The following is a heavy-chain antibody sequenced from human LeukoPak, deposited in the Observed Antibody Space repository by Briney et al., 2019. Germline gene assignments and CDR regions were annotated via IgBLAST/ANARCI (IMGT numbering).Heavy chain of an antibody. CDR3: VRDPSGSGFAFDS. CDR1: GLTFSSHW. Sequence: PGGSLRLSCAASGLTFSSHWMHWVRQAPGKGLEWVAFIWFDGSNKHYADSVKGRFTISRDNSEDTLYLQMNSLRAEDTAVYYCVRDPSGSGFAFDSWGQGALVTVSS. V-gene: IGHV3-33*08. J-gene: IGHJ4*02. D-gene: IGHD1-1*01. CDR2: IWFDGSNK.